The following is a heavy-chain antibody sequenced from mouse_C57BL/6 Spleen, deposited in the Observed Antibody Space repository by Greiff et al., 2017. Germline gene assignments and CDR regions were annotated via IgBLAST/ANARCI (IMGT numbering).Heavy chain of an antibody. CDR3: TEGYAMDY. V-gene: IGHV6-3*01. Sequence: EVKLEESGGGLVQPGGSMKLSCVASGFTFSNYWMNWVRQSPEKGLEWVAQIRLKSDNYATHYAESVKGRFTISRDDSKSSVYLQMNNLSAEDTGIYYCTEGYAMDYWGQGTSVTVSS. J-gene: IGHJ4*01. CDR1: GFTFSNYW. CDR2: IRLKSDNYAT.